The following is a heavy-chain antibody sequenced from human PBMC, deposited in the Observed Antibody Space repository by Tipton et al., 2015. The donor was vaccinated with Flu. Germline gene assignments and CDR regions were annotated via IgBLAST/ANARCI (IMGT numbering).Heavy chain of an antibody. J-gene: IGHJ4*02. CDR2: IYYSGST. V-gene: IGHV4-59*01. CDR3: ARKHLYFDY. Sequence: TLSLTCTVSGGSISSYYWSWIRQPPGKGLEWIGYIYYSGSTNYNPSLKSRVTISVDTSKNQFSLKLSSVTAADTAVYNCARKHLYFDYWGQGTLVTVSS. CDR1: GGSISSYY.